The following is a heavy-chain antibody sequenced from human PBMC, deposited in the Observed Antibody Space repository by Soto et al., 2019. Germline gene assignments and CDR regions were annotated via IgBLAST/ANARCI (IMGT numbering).Heavy chain of an antibody. J-gene: IGHJ6*02. CDR3: ASTDYGDYYYYGMDV. Sequence: GASVKVSCKASGGTFSSYTISWVRQAPGQGLEWMGRIIPILGIANYAQKFQGRVTITADKSTSTAYMELSSLRSEDTAVYYCASTDYGDYYYYGMDVWGQGTTVTVSS. CDR1: GGTFSSYT. CDR2: IIPILGIA. D-gene: IGHD4-17*01. V-gene: IGHV1-69*02.